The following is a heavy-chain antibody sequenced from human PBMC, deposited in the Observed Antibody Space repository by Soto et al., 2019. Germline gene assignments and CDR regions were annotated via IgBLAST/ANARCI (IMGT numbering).Heavy chain of an antibody. CDR2: INHSGST. CDR3: ARIPGYSSRSGGWFDP. CDR1: GGSFSWYY. V-gene: IGHV4-34*01. D-gene: IGHD6-13*01. Sequence: PSETLSLTCAVYGGSFSWYYWSWIRQPPGKGLEWIGEINHSGSTNYNPSLKSRVTISVDTSKNQFSLKLSSVTAADTAVYYCARIPGYSSRSGGWFDPWGQGTLVTVSS. J-gene: IGHJ5*02.